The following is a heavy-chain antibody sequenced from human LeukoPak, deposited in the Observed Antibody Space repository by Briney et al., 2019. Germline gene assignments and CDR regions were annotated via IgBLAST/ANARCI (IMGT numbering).Heavy chain of an antibody. CDR1: GYTFTSYG. J-gene: IGHJ3*02. CDR2: ISAYNGNT. Sequence: GASVKVSCKASGYTFTSYGISWVRQAPGQGLEWMGWISAYNGNTNYAQKLQGRVTMTTDTSTSTAYMELRSLRSDDTAVYYCARDAMITFGGVIAESDAFDIWGQGTMVTVSS. V-gene: IGHV1-18*01. D-gene: IGHD3-16*02. CDR3: ARDAMITFGGVIAESDAFDI.